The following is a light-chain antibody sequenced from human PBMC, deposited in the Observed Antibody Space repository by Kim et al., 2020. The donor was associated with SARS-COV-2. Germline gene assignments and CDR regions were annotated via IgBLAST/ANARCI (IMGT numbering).Light chain of an antibody. V-gene: IGKV3-15*01. CDR1: HRVSTN. Sequence: VCPGERATPACRASHRVSTNWAWYQQNPGPAPRLLIYGASTGATDIPTRFSGGGSGTEFTLTIISLQSEDFALYYCQQYNDWPWTFGQGTKVDIK. J-gene: IGKJ1*01. CDR3: QQYNDWPWT. CDR2: GAS.